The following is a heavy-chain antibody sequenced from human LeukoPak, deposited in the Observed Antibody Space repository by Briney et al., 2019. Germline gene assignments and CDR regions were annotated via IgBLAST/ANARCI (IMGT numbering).Heavy chain of an antibody. Sequence: AGESLKIPCKGSGYSFTNYWSGWVRQMPGEGLASMRIIYPGDSDTRYSPSFQGQVTISADNSISTAYLQWSSLKASDTAMSYCAIRPGIAVAGDYWGQGTLVTVSS. D-gene: IGHD6-19*01. CDR3: AIRPGIAVAGDY. CDR2: IYPGDSDT. CDR1: GYSFTNYW. J-gene: IGHJ4*02. V-gene: IGHV5-51*01.